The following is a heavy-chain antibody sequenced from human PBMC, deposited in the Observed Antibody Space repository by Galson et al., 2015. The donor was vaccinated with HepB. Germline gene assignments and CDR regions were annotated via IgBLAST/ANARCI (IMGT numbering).Heavy chain of an antibody. V-gene: IGHV3-30*18. D-gene: IGHD2/OR15-2a*01. J-gene: IGHJ4*02. CDR3: AKDPYTESYYFDY. CDR2: ISYDGSNK. CDR1: GFTFSSYG. Sequence: SLRLSCAASGFTFSSYGMHWVRQAPGKGLEWVAVISYDGSNKYYADSVKGRFTISRDNSKNTLYLQMNSLRAEDTAVYYCAKDPYTESYYFDYWGQGTLVTVSS.